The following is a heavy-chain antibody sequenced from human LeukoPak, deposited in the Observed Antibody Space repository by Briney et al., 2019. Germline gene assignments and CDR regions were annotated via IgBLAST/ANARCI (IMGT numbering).Heavy chain of an antibody. CDR3: ARDNFWSGPHGFDP. V-gene: IGHV3-7*01. D-gene: IGHD3-3*01. CDR1: GFTFSGYW. J-gene: IGHJ5*02. CDR2: IKQDGSEK. Sequence: GGSLRLSCAASGFTFSGYWMSWVRQAPGKGLEWVANIKQDGSEKYYVDSVKGRFTISRDNAKNSLYLQMNSLRAEDTAVYYCARDNFWSGPHGFDPWGQGTLVTVSS.